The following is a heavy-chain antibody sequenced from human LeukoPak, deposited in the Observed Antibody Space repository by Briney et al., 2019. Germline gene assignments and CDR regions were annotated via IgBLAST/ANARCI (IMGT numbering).Heavy chain of an antibody. Sequence: GGSLRLSCAASGFTFTTYSMNWVRQAPGKGLEWVSSISSSSTYIYYADSVKGRFTISRDNAKNSLYLQMNSLRAEDTAVYYCAKGYCRSTSCRFDYWGQGTLVTVSP. CDR3: AKGYCRSTSCRFDY. D-gene: IGHD2-2*01. V-gene: IGHV3-21*01. CDR2: ISSSSTYI. CDR1: GFTFTTYS. J-gene: IGHJ4*02.